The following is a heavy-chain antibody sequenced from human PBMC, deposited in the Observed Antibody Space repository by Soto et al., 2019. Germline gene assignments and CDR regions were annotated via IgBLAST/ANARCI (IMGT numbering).Heavy chain of an antibody. Sequence: PGGSLRLSCAASGFTFSSYGMHWVRQAPGKGLEWVAVIWYDGSNKYYADSVKGRFTISRDNSKNTLYLQMNSLRAEDTAVYYCARDSDSGWYRGGAFDIWGQGTMVTVSS. CDR1: GFTFSSYG. V-gene: IGHV3-33*01. J-gene: IGHJ3*02. D-gene: IGHD6-19*01. CDR3: ARDSDSGWYRGGAFDI. CDR2: IWYDGSNK.